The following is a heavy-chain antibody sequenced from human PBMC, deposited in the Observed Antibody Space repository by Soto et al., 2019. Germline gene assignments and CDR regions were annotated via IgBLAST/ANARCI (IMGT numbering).Heavy chain of an antibody. CDR1: GFTFSNYA. Sequence: EMQLLESGGDLVQPGGSLRLSCAASGFTFSNYAMTWVRQAPGKGLEYVSAISGTGVTTYQGDSMKGRFTISRDNSKNTLYLQMDSLRAEDTAIYYCTKDRDDIGMVDAFEIWGQGTMVTVS. D-gene: IGHD3-3*01. J-gene: IGHJ3*02. CDR3: TKDRDDIGMVDAFEI. CDR2: ISGTGVTT. V-gene: IGHV3-23*02.